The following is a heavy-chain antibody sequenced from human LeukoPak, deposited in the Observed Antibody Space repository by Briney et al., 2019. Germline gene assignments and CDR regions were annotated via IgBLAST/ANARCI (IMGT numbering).Heavy chain of an antibody. CDR3: ARDGADYGGNPRGAEYFQH. CDR1: GYTSTSYG. J-gene: IGHJ1*01. D-gene: IGHD4-23*01. Sequence: ASVKVSCKASGYTSTSYGISWVRQAPGQGLEWMGWISAYNGNTNYAQKLQGRVTMTTDTSTSTAYMELRSLRSEDTAVYYCARDGADYGGNPRGAEYFQHWGQGTLVTVSS. V-gene: IGHV1-18*01. CDR2: ISAYNGNT.